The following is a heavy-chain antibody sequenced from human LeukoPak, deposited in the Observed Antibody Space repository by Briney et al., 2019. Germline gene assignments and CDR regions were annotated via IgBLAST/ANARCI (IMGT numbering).Heavy chain of an antibody. CDR2: ISDSGGNT. CDR1: GFTFNTYA. Sequence: GGSLRLSCAASGFTFNTYAMSWVRQAPWERLQWVSGISDSGGNTYYADSVRGRFTISRDSSKNTLYLQMNSLRAEDTAVYYCARHRSSWLIDYWGQGTLVTVSS. V-gene: IGHV3-23*01. D-gene: IGHD6-6*01. J-gene: IGHJ4*02. CDR3: ARHRSSWLIDY.